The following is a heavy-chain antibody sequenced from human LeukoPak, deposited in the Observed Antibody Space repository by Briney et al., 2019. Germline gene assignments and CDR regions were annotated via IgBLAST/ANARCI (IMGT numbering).Heavy chain of an antibody. CDR3: ARGPPDCSSTSCYAFDAFDV. Sequence: SETLSLTCTVSGGSISSSSYYWGWIRQPPGKGLEWIGSIYYSGSTYYNPSLKSRVTISVDTSKNQFSLKLSSVTAADTAVYYCARGPPDCSSTSCYAFDAFDVWGQGTMVTVSS. CDR2: IYYSGST. D-gene: IGHD2-2*01. V-gene: IGHV4-39*07. J-gene: IGHJ3*01. CDR1: GGSISSSSYY.